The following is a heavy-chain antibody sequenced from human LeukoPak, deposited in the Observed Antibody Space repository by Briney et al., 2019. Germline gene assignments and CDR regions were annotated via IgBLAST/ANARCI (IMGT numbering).Heavy chain of an antibody. CDR1: GGSISSGSYY. CDR3: ARGRRYDYVWGSYPFDY. CDR2: IYTSGST. Sequence: SQTLSLTCTVSGGSISSGSYYWSWIRQPAGKGLEWIGRIYTSGSTNYNPSLKSRVTISVDTSKNQFSLKLSSVTAADTAVYYCARGRRYDYVWGSYPFDYWGQGTLVTVSS. D-gene: IGHD3-16*01. J-gene: IGHJ4*02. V-gene: IGHV4-61*02.